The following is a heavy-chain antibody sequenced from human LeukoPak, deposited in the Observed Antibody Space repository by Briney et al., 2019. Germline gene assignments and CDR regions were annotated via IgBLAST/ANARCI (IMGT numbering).Heavy chain of an antibody. CDR2: IIPIFATA. Sequence: SVKVSCKASGDTLSIYAINWVRQAPGQGLEWMGGIIPIFATANYAQKFQGRVTITADESTSTAYMQLSSLRSEDTAVYYCARGGDSSGYHTSYYFDYWGQGTLVTVSS. CDR3: ARGGDSSGYHTSYYFDY. D-gene: IGHD3-22*01. J-gene: IGHJ4*02. CDR1: GDTLSIYA. V-gene: IGHV1-69*13.